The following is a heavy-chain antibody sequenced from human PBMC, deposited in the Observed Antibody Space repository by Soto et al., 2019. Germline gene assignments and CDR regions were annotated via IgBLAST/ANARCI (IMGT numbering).Heavy chain of an antibody. J-gene: IGHJ6*02. Sequence: EVQLVESGGGLVQPGGSLRLSCTASGFAFSTHWMHWVRQAPGKGLVWDSRISSDEDVISYADYVKGRFTISRDNARNTLYLQMDSLRVGDTALYYCAREPDHYSYYGLDVWGQGTTVTVS. CDR2: ISSDEDVI. CDR3: AREPDHYSYYGLDV. V-gene: IGHV3-74*03. CDR1: GFAFSTHW.